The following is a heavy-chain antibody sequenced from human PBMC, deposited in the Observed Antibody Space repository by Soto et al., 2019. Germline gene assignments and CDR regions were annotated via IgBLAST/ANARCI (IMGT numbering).Heavy chain of an antibody. V-gene: IGHV3-11*01. D-gene: IGHD5-12*01. CDR2: ISRSGTTI. J-gene: IGHJ6*03. CDR3: NRGYSGRGYYYYYMDV. Sequence: GGSLRLSCAASGFTFSDYYMSWIRQAPGKGLEWVSYISRSGTTIYYADSVKGRFTNSRDNAKNSLYLQMNSLRAEDTAVYYCNRGYSGRGYYYYYMDVWGKGTTVTVSS. CDR1: GFTFSDYY.